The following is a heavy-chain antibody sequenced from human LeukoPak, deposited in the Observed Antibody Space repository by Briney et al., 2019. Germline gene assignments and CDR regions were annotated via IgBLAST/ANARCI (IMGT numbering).Heavy chain of an antibody. J-gene: IGHJ4*02. CDR3: ARFSIAASRSFLDY. CDR1: GFTFSAFW. V-gene: IGHV3-7*01. Sequence: GGSLRLSCAASGFTFSAFWMTWVRQAPGKGLEWVANINQDGSVQHFLDSVKGRFTISRDNAKNSLYLQMNSLRAEDTAVYYCARFSIAASRSFLDYWGQGTLATVSS. CDR2: INQDGSVQ. D-gene: IGHD6-13*01.